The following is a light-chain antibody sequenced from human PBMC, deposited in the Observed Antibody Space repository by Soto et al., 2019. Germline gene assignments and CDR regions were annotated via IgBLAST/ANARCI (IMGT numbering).Light chain of an antibody. Sequence: DIHRTQAPYSMTAAVGGRVTIKCQASQDINKNLIWYQQKPGKAPKLLSYDASDLETGVPSRFSGSGSGTGFTFTISSLQPEDFATYYCQQYESLPLTFAQGTRLEV. CDR1: QDINKN. J-gene: IGKJ5*01. V-gene: IGKV1-33*01. CDR2: DAS. CDR3: QQYESLPLT.